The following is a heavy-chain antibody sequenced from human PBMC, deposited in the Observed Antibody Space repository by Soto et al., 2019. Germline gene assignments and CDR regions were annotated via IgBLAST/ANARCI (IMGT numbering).Heavy chain of an antibody. CDR3: AKATATGGGAFDI. J-gene: IGHJ3*02. Sequence: GSLRLSCAASGFTCRSYDMSWVRQAPGKGLEWVSTILVGGSTHYPDSVKGRFTISRDNSKNTVFLQMNSLTAGDTAVYYCAKATATGGGAFDICGQGTMVTVSS. CDR1: GFTCRSYD. V-gene: IGHV3-23*01. CDR2: ILVGGST. D-gene: IGHD2-8*02.